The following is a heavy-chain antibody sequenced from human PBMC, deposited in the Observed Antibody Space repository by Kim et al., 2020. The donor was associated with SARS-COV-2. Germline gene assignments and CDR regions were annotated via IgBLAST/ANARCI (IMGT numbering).Heavy chain of an antibody. Sequence: GGSLRLSCAASGFTFSSYAMHWVRQAPGKGLEWVAVISYDGSNKYYADSVKGRFTISRDNSKNTLYLQMNSLRAEDTAVYYCARTYSSGWYNRGAIDYWG. CDR2: ISYDGSNK. V-gene: IGHV3-30*04. D-gene: IGHD6-19*01. CDR1: GFTFSSYA. CDR3: ARTYSSGWYNRGAIDY. J-gene: IGHJ4*01.